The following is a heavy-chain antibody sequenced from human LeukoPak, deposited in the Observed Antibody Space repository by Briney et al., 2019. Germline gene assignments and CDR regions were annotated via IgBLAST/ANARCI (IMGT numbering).Heavy chain of an antibody. CDR2: ISYDGSNK. CDR3: AKETFWSGTF. V-gene: IGHV3-30*18. CDR1: GFTFSSYG. J-gene: IGHJ4*02. Sequence: PGGSLRLSCAASGFTFSSYGMHWVRQAPGKGLEWVAVISYDGSNKYYADSVKGRFTISRDNSKNTLYLQMNSLRAEDTAVYYCAKETFWSGTFWGQGTLVTVSS. D-gene: IGHD3-3*01.